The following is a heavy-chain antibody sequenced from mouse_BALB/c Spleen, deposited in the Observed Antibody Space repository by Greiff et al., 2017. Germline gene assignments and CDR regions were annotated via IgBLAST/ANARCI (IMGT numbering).Heavy chain of an antibody. CDR2: INPGSGGT. V-gene: IGHV1-54*01. Sequence: QVQLQQSGAELVRPGTSVKVSCKASGYAFTNYLIEWVKQRPGQGLEWIGVINPGSGGTNYNEKFKGKATLTADKSSSTAYMQLSSLTSDDSAVYFCARNEAWFAYWGQGTLVTVSA. J-gene: IGHJ3*01. CDR1: GYAFTNYL. CDR3: ARNEAWFAY.